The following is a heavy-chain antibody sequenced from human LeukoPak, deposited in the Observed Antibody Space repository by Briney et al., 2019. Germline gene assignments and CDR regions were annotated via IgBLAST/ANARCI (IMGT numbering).Heavy chain of an antibody. CDR1: GGSISSSSYY. D-gene: IGHD1-26*01. V-gene: IGHV4-39*07. CDR3: ARGSSGEWELLRRQAFDP. J-gene: IGHJ5*02. CDR2: IYYSGST. Sequence: SETLSLTCTVSGGSISSSSYYWGWIRQPPGKGLEWIGSIYYSGSTYYNPSLKSRVTISVDTSKNQFSLKLSSVTAADTAVYYCARGSSGEWELLRRQAFDPWGQGTLVTVSS.